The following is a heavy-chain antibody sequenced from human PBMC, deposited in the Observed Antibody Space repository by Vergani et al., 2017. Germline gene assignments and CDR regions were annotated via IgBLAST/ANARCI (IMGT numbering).Heavy chain of an antibody. J-gene: IGHJ4*02. V-gene: IGHV3-21*01. CDR1: GFTFSSYS. D-gene: IGHD6-19*01. CDR2: ISSSSSYI. CDR3: ASDGSGWFDY. Sequence: EVQLVESGGGLVKPGGSLRLSCAASGFTFSSYSMNWVRQAPGKGLEWVSSISSSSSYIYYADSVKGRFTISRDNAKNSLYLQMNSLRAEDTALYYCASDGSGWFDYWGQGTLVTVSS.